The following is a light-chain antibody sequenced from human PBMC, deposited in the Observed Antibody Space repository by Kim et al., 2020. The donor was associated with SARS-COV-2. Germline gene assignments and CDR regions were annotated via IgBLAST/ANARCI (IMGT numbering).Light chain of an antibody. V-gene: IGKV3-20*01. CDR2: GAS. CDR3: QQYGSSPYT. Sequence: LSPGESATLSCRASQSVSSSYLAWYQQKPGQPPRLLIYGASSRATGIPDRFSGSGSGTDFTLTISRLEPEDLAVYYCQQYGSSPYTFGQGPKLEI. J-gene: IGKJ2*01. CDR1: QSVSSSY.